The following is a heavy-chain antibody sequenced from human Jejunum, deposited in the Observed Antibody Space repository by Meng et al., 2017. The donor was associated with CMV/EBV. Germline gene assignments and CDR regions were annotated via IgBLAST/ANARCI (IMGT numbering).Heavy chain of an antibody. J-gene: IGHJ4*02. CDR3: AREDSSGWVFDY. D-gene: IGHD6-19*01. CDR2: ISSSGSSI. V-gene: IGHV3-48*04. Sequence: SGFTFISYTLNWVRQAPGKGLEWVSYISSSGSSIYYADSVKGRFTISRDNAKNSLYLQMNSLRAEDTAVYYCAREDSSGWVFDYWGQGTLVTVSS. CDR1: GFTFISYT.